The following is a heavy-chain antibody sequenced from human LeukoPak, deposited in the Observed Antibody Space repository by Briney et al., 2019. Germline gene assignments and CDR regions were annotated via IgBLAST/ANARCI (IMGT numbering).Heavy chain of an antibody. CDR1: GFTFSDYA. D-gene: IGHD5-12*01. V-gene: IGHV3-23*01. J-gene: IGHJ4*02. CDR2: ISYSGGNT. CDR3: AKDRVWATSPRTIDY. Sequence: PGGSLRLSCAASGFTFSDYAMNWVRQALGRGLEWVSTISYSGGNTYYADPVKGRFTISRDNSKNTLYVQMNSLRAEDTAIYYCAKDRVWATSPRTIDYWGQGTLVTVSS.